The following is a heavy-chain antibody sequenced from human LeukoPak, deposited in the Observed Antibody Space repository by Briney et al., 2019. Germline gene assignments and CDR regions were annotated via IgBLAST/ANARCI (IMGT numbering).Heavy chain of an antibody. D-gene: IGHD5-12*01. CDR1: GFTFSSYA. CDR3: AKGGRGYVPFDY. Sequence: GGSLRLSCAASGFTFSSYAMSWVRQPPGKGLEWVSVISGSGGSTYYADSVRGRFTLSRDKSKDTVYLQMNSLRAEDTAVYYCAKGGRGYVPFDYWGQGTLVTVSS. CDR2: ISGSGGST. V-gene: IGHV3-23*01. J-gene: IGHJ4*02.